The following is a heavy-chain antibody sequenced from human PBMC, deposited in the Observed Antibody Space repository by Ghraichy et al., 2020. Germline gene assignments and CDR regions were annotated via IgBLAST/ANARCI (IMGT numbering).Heavy chain of an antibody. CDR3: AKDPPIPLLWFGELSVDV. J-gene: IGHJ6*02. D-gene: IGHD3-10*01. CDR2: ISGSGGST. V-gene: IGHV3-23*01. Sequence: GGSLRLSCAASGFTFSSYAMSWVRQAPGKGLEWVSAISGSGGSTYYADSVKGRFTISRDNSKNTLYLQMNSLRAEDTAVYYCAKDPPIPLLWFGELSVDVWGQGTTVTVSS. CDR1: GFTFSSYA.